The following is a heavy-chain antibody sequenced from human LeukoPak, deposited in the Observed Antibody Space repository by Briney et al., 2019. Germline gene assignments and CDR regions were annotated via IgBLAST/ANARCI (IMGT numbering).Heavy chain of an antibody. V-gene: IGHV4-61*08. Sequence: SETLSLTCSVSGGSVSSGGYHWNWIRQPPGKGLEWIGEINHSGSTNYNPSLKSRVTISVDTSKNPFSLKLSSVTAADTAVYYCARGRYYGSGSTSRYDYWGQGTLVTVSS. J-gene: IGHJ4*02. D-gene: IGHD3-10*01. CDR2: INHSGST. CDR3: ARGRYYGSGSTSRYDY. CDR1: GGSVSSGGYH.